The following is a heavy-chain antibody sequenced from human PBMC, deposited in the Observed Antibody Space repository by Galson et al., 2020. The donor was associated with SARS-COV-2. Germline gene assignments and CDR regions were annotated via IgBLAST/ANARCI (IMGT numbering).Heavy chain of an antibody. V-gene: IGHV3-30-3*01. CDR1: GFTFGDYT. CDR2: ISYDGSNT. CDR3: ARDWKSTYNYGTYVDY. J-gene: IGHJ4*02. D-gene: IGHD3-16*01. Sequence: GGSLRLSCAASGFTFGDYTIHWVRQAPGKGLEWVAAISYDGSNTYYADSVKGRFTISRDNSKNTLYLQMNSLRQDDTAMYYCARDWKSTYNYGTYVDYWGQGTLLTVSS.